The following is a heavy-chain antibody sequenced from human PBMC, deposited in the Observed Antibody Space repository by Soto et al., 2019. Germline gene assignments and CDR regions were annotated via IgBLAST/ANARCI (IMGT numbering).Heavy chain of an antibody. CDR1: GFSLTTRGVG. CDR3: AHIPNYYQYDWFDP. J-gene: IGHJ5*02. D-gene: IGHD3-16*01. V-gene: IGHV2-5*02. CDR2: IYWDDDK. Sequence: QITLKESGPTLVKPTQTLTLTCTFSGFSLTTRGVGVGWIRQPPGKALECLALIYWDDDKRYSPSLQSRLSITQDTSKIQVVLTMTNVDPVDTATDYCAHIPNYYQYDWFDPWGQGTLVSVSS.